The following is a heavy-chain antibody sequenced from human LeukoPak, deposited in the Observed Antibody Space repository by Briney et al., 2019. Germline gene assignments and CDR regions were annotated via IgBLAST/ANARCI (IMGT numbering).Heavy chain of an antibody. D-gene: IGHD1-26*01. CDR2: INPDRGAT. Sequence: ASVTVSFKASGYIFADYYVHWVRQAPGQGLEWMGWINPDRGATNYVETFQGRATLTRDKSTDTAYMELRSLTTDDTAVYYCARESSPGSGRGGFDIWGQGTAVTVSS. CDR1: GYIFADYY. CDR3: ARESSPGSGRGGFDI. J-gene: IGHJ3*02. V-gene: IGHV1-2*02.